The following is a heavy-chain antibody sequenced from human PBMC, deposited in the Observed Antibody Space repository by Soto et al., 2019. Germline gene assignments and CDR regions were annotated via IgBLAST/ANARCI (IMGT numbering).Heavy chain of an antibody. V-gene: IGHV4-39*01. CDR2: IYYSGST. D-gene: IGHD6-13*01. CDR3: ARHIPSRLRYRSRWFKPYYYYGMEV. J-gene: IGHJ6*04. Sequence: ETLSRXWTGSGVCISIRMYYWGVIRQPPGKGLELIGSIYYSGSTYYNPSLKSRVTISVDTSKNQFSLKLRSVTAADTAVYYCARHIPSRLRYRSRWFKPYYYYGMEVWGNGTTVTVSP. CDR1: GVCISIRMYY.